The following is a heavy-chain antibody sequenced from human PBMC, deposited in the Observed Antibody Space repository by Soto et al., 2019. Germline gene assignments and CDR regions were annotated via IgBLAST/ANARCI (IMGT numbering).Heavy chain of an antibody. CDR2: IKQDGSEK. CDR1: GFTFSSYW. V-gene: IGHV3-7*01. Sequence: GGSLRLSCAASGFTFSSYWMSWVRQAPGKGLEWVANIKQDGSEKYYVDSVKGRFTISRDNAKNSLYLQMNSLRAEDTAVYYCARGPAVAGVYYFDHWGQGTLVTVSS. J-gene: IGHJ4*02. D-gene: IGHD6-19*01. CDR3: ARGPAVAGVYYFDH.